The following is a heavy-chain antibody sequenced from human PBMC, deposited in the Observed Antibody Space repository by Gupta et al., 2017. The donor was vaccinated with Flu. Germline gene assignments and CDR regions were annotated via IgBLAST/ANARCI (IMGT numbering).Heavy chain of an antibody. J-gene: IGHJ6*02. V-gene: IGHV3-33*01. CDR2: IWYDGSNK. CDR1: GFTFSSYG. CDR3: ARXRRSGDYYYGMDV. D-gene: IGHD3-10*01. Sequence: QVQLVESGGGVVQPGRSLRLSCAASGFTFSSYGMHWVRQAPGKGLEWVAVIWYDGSNKYYADSVKGRFTISRDNSKNTLYLQMNSLRAEDXAVYYCARXRRSGDYYYGMDVWGQGTTVTVSS.